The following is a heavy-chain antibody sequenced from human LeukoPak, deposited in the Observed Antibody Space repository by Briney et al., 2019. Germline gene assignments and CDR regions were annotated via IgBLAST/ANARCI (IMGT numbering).Heavy chain of an antibody. Sequence: ASVKVSCKASGYTFTSYYMHWVRQAPGQGLEWMGIINPSGGSTSYAQKFQGRVTMTRDTSTSTVYMELSSLRSEDTAVYYCARGPYEYDFWSGYYPFDYWGQGTLVTVSS. V-gene: IGHV1-46*01. CDR1: GYTFTSYY. D-gene: IGHD3-3*01. CDR3: ARGPYEYDFWSGYYPFDY. J-gene: IGHJ4*02. CDR2: INPSGGST.